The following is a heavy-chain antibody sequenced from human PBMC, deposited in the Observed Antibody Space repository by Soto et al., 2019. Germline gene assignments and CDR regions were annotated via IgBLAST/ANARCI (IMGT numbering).Heavy chain of an antibody. CDR1: GGSISSGGYS. V-gene: IGHV4-30-2*01. D-gene: IGHD3-22*01. CDR2: IYHSGST. CDR3: AREALSSGYYGIFDY. J-gene: IGHJ4*02. Sequence: QLQLQESGSGLVKPSRTLSLTCAVSGGSISSGGYSWSWIRQPPGKGLEWIGYIYHSGSTYYNPSLKSRVTISVDRSKNQFSLKLSSVTAADTAVYYCAREALSSGYYGIFDYWGQGTLVTVSS.